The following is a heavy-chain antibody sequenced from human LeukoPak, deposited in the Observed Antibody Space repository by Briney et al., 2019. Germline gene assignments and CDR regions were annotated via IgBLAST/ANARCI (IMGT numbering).Heavy chain of an antibody. D-gene: IGHD1-14*01. V-gene: IGHV3-30-3*01. CDR2: ISDDGTFT. CDR3: ARDPYRDAPDYFDY. Sequence: GGSLRLSCAASGFTFSNAWMSWVRQAPGKGLEGVAVISDDGTFTFYGASVRGRFTISRDSSRNTLYLQMNSLRPEDTAVYYCARDPYRDAPDYFDYWGQGTLVTVSS. J-gene: IGHJ4*02. CDR1: GFTFSNAW.